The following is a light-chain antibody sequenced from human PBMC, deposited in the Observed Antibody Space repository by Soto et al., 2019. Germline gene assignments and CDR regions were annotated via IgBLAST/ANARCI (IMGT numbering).Light chain of an antibody. CDR3: QLYGGSHMFS. J-gene: IGKJ2*01. CDR1: QSISSSY. CDR2: AAS. Sequence: EIVLTQSPGTLSLSPGEGGTLSCRASQSISSSYLAWYQQKPGQSPSLLFYAASSRATGIPDRFSGSGSGTDFTLTTSRLEPEDFAVYYCQLYGGSHMFSFGQGTKLEIK. V-gene: IGKV3-20*01.